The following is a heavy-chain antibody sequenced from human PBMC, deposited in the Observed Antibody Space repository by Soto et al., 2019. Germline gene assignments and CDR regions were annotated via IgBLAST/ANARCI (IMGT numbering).Heavy chain of an antibody. D-gene: IGHD5-12*01. Sequence: XVSLRLYCAASGFTFSSYAMHWVRQAPGKGLEWVVVISYDGSNKYYADSVKGRFTISRDNSKNTLYLQMNSLRAEDTAVYYCARGWWLRNWFDPWGQRTLVTVSS. CDR1: GFTFSSYA. J-gene: IGHJ5*02. CDR3: ARGWWLRNWFDP. CDR2: ISYDGSNK. V-gene: IGHV3-30-3*01.